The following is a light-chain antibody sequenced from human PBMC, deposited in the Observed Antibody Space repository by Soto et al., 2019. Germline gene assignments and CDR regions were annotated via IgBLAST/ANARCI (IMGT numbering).Light chain of an antibody. CDR2: GAS. CDR3: QQYYKWPPKT. CDR1: QSVSST. V-gene: IGKV3D-15*01. Sequence: EIVMTQSPATLSVSPGERATLSCRASQSVSSTLAWYQQKPGQAPRLLIYGASIRATGIPDTFSGSGSGTDFTLTISSLQSEDSAVYYCQQYYKWPPKTFGQGTKVDIK. J-gene: IGKJ1*01.